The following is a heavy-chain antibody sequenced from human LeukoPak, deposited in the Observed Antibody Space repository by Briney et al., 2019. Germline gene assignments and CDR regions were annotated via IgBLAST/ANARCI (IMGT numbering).Heavy chain of an antibody. CDR3: AKVGLTVTTILDYFDY. Sequence: GGSLRLSCAASGFTFSSYGMHWVRQAPGKGLEWVAFVRYDGSNKYYADSVKGRFTISRDNSKNTLFLQMNSLRAEDTAVCYCAKVGLTVTTILDYFDYWGQGTLVTVSS. V-gene: IGHV3-30*02. J-gene: IGHJ4*02. CDR1: GFTFSSYG. CDR2: VRYDGSNK. D-gene: IGHD4-11*01.